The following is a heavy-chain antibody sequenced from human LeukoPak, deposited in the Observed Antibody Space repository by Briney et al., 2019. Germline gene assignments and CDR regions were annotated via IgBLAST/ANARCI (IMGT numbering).Heavy chain of an antibody. Sequence: SETLSLTCTVSGGSISSYYWSWIRQPPGKGLEWIGYIYYSGSTNYNPSLKSRVTISVDTSKNQFSLKLSSVTAADTAVYYCARRSRWLLSEFDYWGQGTLVTVSS. V-gene: IGHV4-59*12. CDR1: GGSISSYY. J-gene: IGHJ4*02. CDR2: IYYSGST. D-gene: IGHD2-15*01. CDR3: ARRSRWLLSEFDY.